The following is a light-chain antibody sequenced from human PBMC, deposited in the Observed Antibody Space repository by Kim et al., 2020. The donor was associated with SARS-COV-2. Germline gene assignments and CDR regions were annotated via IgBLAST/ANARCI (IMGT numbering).Light chain of an antibody. V-gene: IGKV3-20*01. Sequence: EIVPPPSPGTLSLSPGERATLSCRASQSVSSSYLAWYQQKPGQAPRLLIYGASSRATGIPDRFSGSGSGTDFTLTISRLEPEDFAVYYCQQYGSSPLTFGGGTRVDIK. J-gene: IGKJ4*02. CDR1: QSVSSSY. CDR3: QQYGSSPLT. CDR2: GAS.